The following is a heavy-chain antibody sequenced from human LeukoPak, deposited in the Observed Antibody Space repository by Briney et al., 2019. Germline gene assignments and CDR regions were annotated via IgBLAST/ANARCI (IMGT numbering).Heavy chain of an antibody. J-gene: IGHJ4*02. CDR1: GGSISTFY. CDR3: ARTTRYCSGGTCYGAVENFDY. Sequence: KTSETLSLTCTVSGGSISTFYWSWIRQPPGKGLEWIGYIYYNGNTKYNPSLKSRVTISVDTSKNQFSLKVTSVTAADTAIYYCARTTRYCSGGTCYGAVENFDYWGQGTLVTVSS. D-gene: IGHD2-15*01. V-gene: IGHV4-59*01. CDR2: IYYNGNT.